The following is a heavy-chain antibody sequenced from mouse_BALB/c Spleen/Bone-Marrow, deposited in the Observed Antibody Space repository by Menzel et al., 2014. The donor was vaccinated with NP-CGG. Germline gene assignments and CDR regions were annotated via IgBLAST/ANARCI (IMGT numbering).Heavy chain of an antibody. CDR3: ARSELGRYYAMDY. Sequence: VQLQQSGAELVRPGSSVKISCKASGYAFSSYWMNWVKQRPGQGLEWIGQIYPGDGDTNYNGKFKGKATLTADKSSSTAYTQLSSLTSEDSAVYFCARSELGRYYAMDYWGQGTSVTVSS. CDR2: IYPGDGDT. CDR1: GYAFSSYW. V-gene: IGHV1-80*01. J-gene: IGHJ4*01. D-gene: IGHD4-1*01.